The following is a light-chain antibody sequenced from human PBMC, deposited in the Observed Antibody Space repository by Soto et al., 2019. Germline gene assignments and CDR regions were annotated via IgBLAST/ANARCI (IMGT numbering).Light chain of an antibody. Sequence: DIQMTQSPSTLSASVGDRVTITCRASQSISSWLAWYQQKPGKDPKLLIYKASSLESGVPSSFSGSGSETQFTLTISNLQPDDFATYYCQQYNSSPTCGQGTKVEIK. CDR1: QSISSW. J-gene: IGKJ1*01. CDR3: QQYNSSPT. V-gene: IGKV1-5*03. CDR2: KAS.